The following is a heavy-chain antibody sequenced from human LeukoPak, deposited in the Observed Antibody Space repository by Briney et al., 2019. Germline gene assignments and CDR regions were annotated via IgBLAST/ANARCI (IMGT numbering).Heavy chain of an antibody. Sequence: PGGSLRLSCAASGITFSSYSMNWVRQAPGKGLEWVSSISSSSSYIYYADSVKGRFTISRDNAKNSLYLQMNSLRAEDTAVYYCARDYCSSTSCYPVDYWGQGTLVTVSS. J-gene: IGHJ4*02. CDR3: ARDYCSSTSCYPVDY. V-gene: IGHV3-21*01. CDR1: GITFSSYS. CDR2: ISSSSSYI. D-gene: IGHD2-2*01.